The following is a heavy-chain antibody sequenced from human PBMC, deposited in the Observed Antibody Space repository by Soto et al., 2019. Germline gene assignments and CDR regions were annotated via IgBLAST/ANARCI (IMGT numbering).Heavy chain of an antibody. CDR2: ISSSSSYI. CDR3: ARVYCSSTSCYTYGMDV. CDR1: GFTFSSYS. Sequence: GSLRLSCAASGFTFSSYSMNWVRQAPGKVLEWVSSISSSSSYIYYADSVKGRFTISRDNAKNSLYLQMNSLRAEDTAVYYCARVYCSSTSCYTYGMDVWAKGPRSPS. J-gene: IGHJ6*02. D-gene: IGHD2-2*02. V-gene: IGHV3-21*01.